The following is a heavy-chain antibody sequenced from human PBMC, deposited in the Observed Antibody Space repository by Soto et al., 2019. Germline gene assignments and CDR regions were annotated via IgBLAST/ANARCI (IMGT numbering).Heavy chain of an antibody. CDR2: IYYSGSA. CDR3: ARGVGFGYYYYNMDL. J-gene: IGHJ6*02. CDR1: GDSVTSFSGD. Sequence: PSETLSLTCTVSGDSVTSFSGDWSWILEPPGKGLEGSGYIYYSGSADYNPPLGSRVPISIDTSKNQFSLKLTSVNAADPAVYYCARGVGFGYYYYNMDLWGQGTTVTVSS. D-gene: IGHD3-10*01. V-gene: IGHV4-61*01.